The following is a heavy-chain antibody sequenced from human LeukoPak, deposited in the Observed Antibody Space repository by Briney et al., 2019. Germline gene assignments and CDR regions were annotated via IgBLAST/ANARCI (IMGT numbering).Heavy chain of an antibody. Sequence: PSETLSLTCTVSGGSISSSSYYWGWIRQPPGKGLEWIGSVYYSGNTYYNSSLKSRVTISVDTSKNQFSLKLSSVTAADTAIYYCTREYGFMTTVFHAFDIWGQGTMVTVSS. CDR3: TREYGFMTTVFHAFDI. CDR2: VYYSGNT. V-gene: IGHV4-39*07. CDR1: GGSISSSSYY. D-gene: IGHD4-17*01. J-gene: IGHJ3*02.